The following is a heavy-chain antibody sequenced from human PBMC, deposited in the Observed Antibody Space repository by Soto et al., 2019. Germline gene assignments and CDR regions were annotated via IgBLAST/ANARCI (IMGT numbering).Heavy chain of an antibody. V-gene: IGHV3-33*01. J-gene: IGHJ6*02. CDR2: LWHDGSNK. D-gene: IGHD5-12*01. Sequence: GGSLRLSCAATGFAFLSHIIHWAREAPVKGLGWVAFLWHDGSNKKYGGSVMGRFTVSRDNSKGTVYLQMNSLRAEDTAVFYCVRENSGYAPAGYYTYYYGLDVWGQGT. CDR3: VRENSGYAPAGYYTYYYGLDV. CDR1: GFAFLSHI.